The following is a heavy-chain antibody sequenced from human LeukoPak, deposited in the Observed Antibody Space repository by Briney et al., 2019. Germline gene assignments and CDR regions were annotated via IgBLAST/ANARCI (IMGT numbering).Heavy chain of an antibody. CDR1: GFTFSSYG. CDR3: AKDEPPHSSGSAFDY. CDR2: IRYDGSNK. V-gene: IGHV3-30*02. Sequence: GGSLRLSCAASGFTFSSYGMHWVRQAPGKGLEWVAFIRYDGSNKYYADSVKGRFTISRDNSKNTLYLQMNSLRAEDTAVYYCAKDEPPHSSGSAFDYWAQATLVTVSS. D-gene: IGHD6-19*01. J-gene: IGHJ4*02.